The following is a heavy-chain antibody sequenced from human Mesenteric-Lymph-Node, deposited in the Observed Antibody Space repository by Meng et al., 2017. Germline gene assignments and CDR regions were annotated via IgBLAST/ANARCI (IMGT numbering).Heavy chain of an antibody. CDR2: IYYSGTT. D-gene: IGHD6-13*01. CDR3: ARDFFSSWPPYYYYGMDV. V-gene: IGHV4-39*07. CDR1: GDSISSSDYY. Sequence: SETLSLTCIVSGDSISSSDYYWGWIRQPPGKELEWIGSIYYSGTTYYNPSLKSRVTMSVDTSKNQFSLKLSSVTAADTAVYYCARDFFSSWPPYYYYGMDVWGQGTTVTVSS. J-gene: IGHJ6*02.